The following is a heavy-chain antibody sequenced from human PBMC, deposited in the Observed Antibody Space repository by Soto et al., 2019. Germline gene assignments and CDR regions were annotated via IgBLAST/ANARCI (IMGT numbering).Heavy chain of an antibody. D-gene: IGHD3-22*01. V-gene: IGHV1-69*06. CDR3: ARDFDYYDSSGQWAYFDY. J-gene: IGHJ4*02. CDR2: IIPIFGTA. Sequence: QVQLVQSGAEVKKPGSSVKVSCKASGGTFSSYAISWVRQAPGQGLEWMGGIIPIFGTANYAQKFQGRVTITADNSTSTAYMELSSLRSEDTAVYYCARDFDYYDSSGQWAYFDYCGQGTLVTVSS. CDR1: GGTFSSYA.